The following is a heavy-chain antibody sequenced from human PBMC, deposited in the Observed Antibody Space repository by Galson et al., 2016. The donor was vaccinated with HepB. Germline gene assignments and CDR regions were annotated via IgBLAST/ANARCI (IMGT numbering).Heavy chain of an antibody. CDR3: ARENSPHSSSRRFDY. Sequence: QSGAEVKKPGESLRISCMGSGNSFNMYWISWVRQKPGKGLEWMGRIDPSDSYTYYSPSFQGHVTISVDKSISTADLQWSSLNASDTAKYYCARENSPHSSSRRFDYWGQGTLVSVSS. CDR1: GNSFNMYW. V-gene: IGHV5-10-1*01. D-gene: IGHD6-13*01. J-gene: IGHJ4*02. CDR2: IDPSDSYT.